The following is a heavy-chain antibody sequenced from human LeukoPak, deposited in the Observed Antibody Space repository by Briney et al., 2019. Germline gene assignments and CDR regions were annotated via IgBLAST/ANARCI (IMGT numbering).Heavy chain of an antibody. D-gene: IGHD2-2*01. J-gene: IGHJ4*02. V-gene: IGHV4-34*01. CDR2: INHSGST. CDR3: ALLGYCSSTSCRFDY. CDR1: GGSFSGYY. Sequence: SETLSLTCAVYGGSFSGYYWSWNRQPPGKGLEWIGEINHSGSTNYNPSLKSRVTISVDTSKNQFSLKLSSVTAADTAVYYCALLGYCSSTSCRFDYWGQGTLVTVSS.